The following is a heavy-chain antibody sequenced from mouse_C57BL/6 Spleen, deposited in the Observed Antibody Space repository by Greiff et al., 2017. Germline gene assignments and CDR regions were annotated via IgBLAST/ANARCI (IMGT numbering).Heavy chain of an antibody. Sequence: EVKVVESGGGLVQPGGSLSLSCAASGFTFTDYYMSWVRQPPGKALEWLGFIRNKANGYTTEYSASVKGRFTISRDNSQSILYLQMNALRAEDSATYYCARYDGFLAMDYWGQGTSVTVSS. V-gene: IGHV7-3*01. CDR3: ARYDGFLAMDY. J-gene: IGHJ4*01. CDR1: GFTFTDYY. D-gene: IGHD2-3*01. CDR2: IRNKANGYTT.